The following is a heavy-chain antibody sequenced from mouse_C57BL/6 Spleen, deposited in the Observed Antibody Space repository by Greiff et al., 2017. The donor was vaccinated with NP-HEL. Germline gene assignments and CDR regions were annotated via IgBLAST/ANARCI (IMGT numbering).Heavy chain of an antibody. D-gene: IGHD1-1*01. CDR3: ARNEGTVVATDWYFDV. J-gene: IGHJ1*03. Sequence: VQLQQSGPELVKPGASVKISCKASGYAFSSSWMNWVKQRPGKGLEWIGRIYPGDGDTNYNGKLKGKATLTSGKSSSTAYMQLSSLTSEDSAVYFCARNEGTVVATDWYFDVWGTGTTVTVSS. CDR2: IYPGDGDT. CDR1: GYAFSSSW. V-gene: IGHV1-82*01.